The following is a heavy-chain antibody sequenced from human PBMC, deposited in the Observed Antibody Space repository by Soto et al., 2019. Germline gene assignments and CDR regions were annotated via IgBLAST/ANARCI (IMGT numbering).Heavy chain of an antibody. CDR1: GLTFSTSA. D-gene: IGHD3-10*01. CDR3: ARNSDHRLVRGWLDP. V-gene: IGHV3-30-3*01. CDR2: ISHDGSHE. J-gene: IGHJ5*02. Sequence: QGQLHESGGGVGQPGRSLRLSCAASGLTFSTSAMHWVRQAPGKGLEWVAMISHDGSHEYYVDSVKGRFSVSRDNSHNILHLQMNSLRIEDTAVYFCARNSDHRLVRGWLDPWGQGTLVTISS.